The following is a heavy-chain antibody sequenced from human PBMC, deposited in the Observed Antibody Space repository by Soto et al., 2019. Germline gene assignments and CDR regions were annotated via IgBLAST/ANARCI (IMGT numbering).Heavy chain of an antibody. CDR2: IYSDDST. J-gene: IGHJ5*02. Sequence: EVQLVESGGGLVQPGGSLRLSCAASGFTVNSNYMSWVRQAPGKGLEWVSVIYSDDSTYYADSVKGRFTISRDNSKSTLELQMNSLRAEDTAVYYCARMGDSSGYSGWFDPWGQGTLVTVSS. D-gene: IGHD3-22*01. CDR1: GFTVNSNY. CDR3: ARMGDSSGYSGWFDP. V-gene: IGHV3-66*01.